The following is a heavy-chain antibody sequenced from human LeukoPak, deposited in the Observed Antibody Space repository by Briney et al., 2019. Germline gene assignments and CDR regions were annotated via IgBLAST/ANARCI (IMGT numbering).Heavy chain of an antibody. Sequence: GGSLRLSCAASGFTFSDYYMSWIRQAPGKGLEWVSYIGRTSSYTNCADSVKGRFTISRDNAKNSLYLQMNSLRAEDTAVYYCARGGNIGYDVSGLDYWGQGTLVTVSS. V-gene: IGHV3-11*06. CDR1: GFTFSDYY. CDR3: ARGGNIGYDVSGLDY. CDR2: IGRTSSYT. D-gene: IGHD5-12*01. J-gene: IGHJ4*02.